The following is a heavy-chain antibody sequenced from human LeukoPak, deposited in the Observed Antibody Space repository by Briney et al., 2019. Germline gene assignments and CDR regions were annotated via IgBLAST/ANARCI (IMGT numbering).Heavy chain of an antibody. Sequence: GGSLRLSCVASRSTFSIYWMSWVRQAPGKGLEWVANIKEEGSGKYYVDSVTGRFTISRDNAKNSLYLQMNSSRAADNAVYYCARIYYDSSGYRLFDYWGQGTLVTVSS. CDR3: ARIYYDSSGYRLFDY. CDR2: IKEEGSGK. J-gene: IGHJ4*02. V-gene: IGHV3-7*02. CDR1: RSTFSIYW. D-gene: IGHD3-22*01.